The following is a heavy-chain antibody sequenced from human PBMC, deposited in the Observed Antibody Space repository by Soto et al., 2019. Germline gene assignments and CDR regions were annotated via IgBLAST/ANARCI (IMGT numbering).Heavy chain of an antibody. CDR1: GGSISSGGYY. V-gene: IGHV4-31*03. J-gene: IGHJ2*01. D-gene: IGHD2-2*02. CDR2: IYYSGST. CDR3: ARDLTQPIPNPLRYFDL. Sequence: QVQLQDSGPGLVKPSQTLSLTCTVSGGSISSGGYYWSWIRQRPGTGLEWIGYIYYSGSTYYNPCLKSRVTISVDTSKNQYSLKLSSVTAADTAVYYCARDLTQPIPNPLRYFDLWGRGNLVTVSS.